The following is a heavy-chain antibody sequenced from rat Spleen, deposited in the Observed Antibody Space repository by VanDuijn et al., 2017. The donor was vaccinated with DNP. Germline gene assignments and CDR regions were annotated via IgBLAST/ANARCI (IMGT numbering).Heavy chain of an antibody. V-gene: IGHV5S10*01. CDR2: IIYDGSSI. J-gene: IGHJ3*01. CDR3: ATSSYYGYDYGFGY. Sequence: EVQLVETGGGLVQPGKSLKLSCAASRFTFSDYNMAWVRQAPKKGLEWVATIIYDGSSIYYRDSVRGRFTISRDYARSTLYLQMDSLRSEDTATYYCATSSYYGYDYGFGYWGQGTLVTVSS. D-gene: IGHD1-7*01. CDR1: RFTFSDYN.